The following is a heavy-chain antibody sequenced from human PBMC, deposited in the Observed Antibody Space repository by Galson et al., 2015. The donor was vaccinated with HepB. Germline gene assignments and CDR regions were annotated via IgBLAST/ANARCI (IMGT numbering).Heavy chain of an antibody. CDR1: GFILSNSA. V-gene: IGHV3-30*03. J-gene: IGHJ6*02. CDR3: CWALGGAIVYNMDV. D-gene: IGHD3-16*01. Sequence: SLRLSCAASGFILSNSAMHWVRQAPGKGLEWMALISYDGRIEYYADSVKGRFTISRDNSKNTLYLQMNSLRVEDTALYYCCWALGGAIVYNMDVWGQGTTVTVSS. CDR2: ISYDGRIE.